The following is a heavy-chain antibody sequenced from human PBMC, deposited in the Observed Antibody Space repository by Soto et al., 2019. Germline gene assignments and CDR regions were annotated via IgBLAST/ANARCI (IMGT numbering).Heavy chain of an antibody. CDR3: VRQAGGASTSGDDY. J-gene: IGHJ4*02. CDR1: GYTFDAFD. V-gene: IGHV1-8*01. D-gene: IGHD1-1*01. CDR2: MNPYTGET. Sequence: QVQLVQSGAEVRKPGASVRVSCKASGYTFDAFDIHWVRQATGQGLELMGWMNPYTGETAYTQTFRGRVSMTRDTSVSTPYMELTSLTSEDSAIYFCVRQAGGASTSGDDYWGQGTLVTVSS.